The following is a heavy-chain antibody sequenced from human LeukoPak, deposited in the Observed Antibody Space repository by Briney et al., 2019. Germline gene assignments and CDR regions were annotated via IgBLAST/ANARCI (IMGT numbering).Heavy chain of an antibody. J-gene: IGHJ4*02. CDR2: IIPIFGSA. CDR3: ARDLGSRDGYNPPNLFDN. D-gene: IGHD5-24*01. CDR1: GDTFSNYA. Sequence: SVKVSCKASGDTFSNYAINWVRQAPGQGLEWMGGIIPIFGSANYAQKFQGRVTITADESTSTAYMELSSLRSEDTAVYYCARDLGSRDGYNPPNLFDNWGQGTLVTVSS. V-gene: IGHV1-69*13.